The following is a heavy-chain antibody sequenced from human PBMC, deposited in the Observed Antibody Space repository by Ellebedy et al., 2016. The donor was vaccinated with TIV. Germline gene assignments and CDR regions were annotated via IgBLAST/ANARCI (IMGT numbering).Heavy chain of an antibody. Sequence: SVKVSXKASGGTFSSYAISWVRQAPGQGLEWMGGIIPIFGTANYAQKFQGRVTITADESTSTAYMELSSLRSEDTAVYYCASTTLGYCSSTSCYNPNDYWGQGTLVTVSS. J-gene: IGHJ4*02. CDR3: ASTTLGYCSSTSCYNPNDY. CDR1: GGTFSSYA. V-gene: IGHV1-69*13. CDR2: IIPIFGTA. D-gene: IGHD2-2*02.